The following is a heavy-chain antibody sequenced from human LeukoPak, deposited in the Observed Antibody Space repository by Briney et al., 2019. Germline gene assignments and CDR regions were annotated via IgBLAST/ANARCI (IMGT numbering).Heavy chain of an antibody. J-gene: IGHJ4*02. Sequence: SETLSLICTVSGGSISSYYWSWIRQPAGKGLEWIGRIYASGSTYYNPSLKSRVTMSVDTSKNQFSLRLTTVTAADTAVYYCARDSNLEYSSSRGLGRWGQGTLVTVSS. CDR1: GGSISSYY. CDR3: ARDSNLEYSSSRGLGR. D-gene: IGHD6-6*01. V-gene: IGHV4-4*07. CDR2: IYASGST.